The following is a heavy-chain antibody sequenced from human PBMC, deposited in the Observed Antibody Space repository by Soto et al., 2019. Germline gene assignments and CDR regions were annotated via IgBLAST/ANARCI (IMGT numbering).Heavy chain of an antibody. V-gene: IGHV6-1*01. CDR1: GDSVSSNSAA. D-gene: IGHD1-7*01. Sequence: SQTLSLTCAISGDSVSSNSAAWNWIRQSPSRGLEWLGRTYYRSKWYNDYAVSVKSRITINPDTSKNQFSLQLNSVTPEDTAVYYCAREFGPSNWNYFYCYYGMDVWGQGTTVTVSS. CDR3: AREFGPSNWNYFYCYYGMDV. CDR2: TYYRSKWYN. J-gene: IGHJ6*02.